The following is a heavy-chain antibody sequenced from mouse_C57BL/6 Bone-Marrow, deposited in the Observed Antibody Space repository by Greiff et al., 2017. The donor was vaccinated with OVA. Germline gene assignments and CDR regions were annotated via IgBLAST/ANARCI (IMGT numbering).Heavy chain of an antibody. CDR2: ISSGGSYT. CDR1: GFTFSSYG. V-gene: IGHV5-6*01. D-gene: IGHD1-1*01. Sequence: EVHLVESGGDLVKPGGSLKLSCAASGFTFSSYGMSWVRQTPDKRLEWVATISSGGSYTYYPDSVKGRFTISRANAKNTLYLQMSSLKSEDTAMYYCARQYYYGSSFLYLYFDVWGTGTTVTVSS. CDR3: ARQYYYGSSFLYLYFDV. J-gene: IGHJ1*03.